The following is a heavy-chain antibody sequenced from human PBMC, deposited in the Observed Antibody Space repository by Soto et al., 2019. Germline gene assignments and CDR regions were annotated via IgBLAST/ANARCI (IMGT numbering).Heavy chain of an antibody. CDR3: EHRFDRYYFDY. Sequence: QITLKESGPTLVKPTQTLTLTCTLSGFSLSTSEVGVGWIRQPQGKALEWLELIYWDDDKRYSPYLKSRLTLTKDTYKNQVVLTMTNMDPLDTATYYYEHRFDRYYFDYWGQGTLVTVSS. CDR1: GFSLSTSEVG. CDR2: IYWDDDK. J-gene: IGHJ4*02. D-gene: IGHD3-9*01. V-gene: IGHV2-5*02.